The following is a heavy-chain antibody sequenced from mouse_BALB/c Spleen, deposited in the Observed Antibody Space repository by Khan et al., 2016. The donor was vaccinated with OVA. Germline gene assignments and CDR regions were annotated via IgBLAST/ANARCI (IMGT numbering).Heavy chain of an antibody. Sequence: VQLVESGPGLVAPSQSLSITCTISGFSLTNYGVHWVRQPPGKGLEWLVVIWSDGSTTYNSTLKSRLSISKDNSKSQVFLKMNSRQTDDTAMYYCARQPYYHYYIMDYWGQGISVTVSS. V-gene: IGHV2-6-1*01. CDR2: IWSDGST. J-gene: IGHJ4*01. D-gene: IGHD2-10*01. CDR1: GFSLTNYG. CDR3: ARQPYYHYYIMDY.